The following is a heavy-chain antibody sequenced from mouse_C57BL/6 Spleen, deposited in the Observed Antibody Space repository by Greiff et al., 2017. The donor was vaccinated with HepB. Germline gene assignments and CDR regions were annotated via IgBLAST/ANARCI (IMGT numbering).Heavy chain of an antibody. D-gene: IGHD3-2*02. CDR2: IDPEDGET. CDR3: ASGRQLRGGDYFDY. V-gene: IGHV14-2*01. CDR1: GFNIKDYY. J-gene: IGHJ2*01. Sequence: VHVKQSGAELVKPGASVKLSCTASGFNIKDYYMHWVKQRTEQGLEWIGRIDPEDGETKYAPKFQGKATITADTSSNTAYLQLSSLTSEDTAVYYCASGRQLRGGDYFDYWGQGTTLTVSS.